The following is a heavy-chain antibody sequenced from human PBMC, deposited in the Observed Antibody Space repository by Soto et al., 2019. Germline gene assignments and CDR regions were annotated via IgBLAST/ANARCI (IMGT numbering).Heavy chain of an antibody. D-gene: IGHD1-26*01. J-gene: IGHJ4*02. V-gene: IGHV1-3*01. CDR3: ARDDSGFSGSHYIDYFNY. CDR2: INGGNGNT. CDR1: GNTVPNYA. Sequence: GSSVKVSCKASGNTVPNYAIHWVRQAPGQRLEWMGWINGGNGNTYYSEHFQRRVTFTRNTSPGTVYMQLSSLTSEDTAVYYCARDDSGFSGSHYIDYFNYWGQGALVTVS.